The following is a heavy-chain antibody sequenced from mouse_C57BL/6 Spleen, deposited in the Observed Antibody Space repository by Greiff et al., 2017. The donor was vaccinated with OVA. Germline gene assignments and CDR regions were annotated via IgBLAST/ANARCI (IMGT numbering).Heavy chain of an antibody. J-gene: IGHJ4*01. CDR3: AREEDGNGYAMDY. CDR2: IYPGSGNT. D-gene: IGHD2-1*01. V-gene: IGHV1-76*01. CDR1: GYTFTDYY. Sequence: QVHVKQSGAELVRPGASVKLSCKASGYTFTDYYINWVQQRPGQGLEWIAMIYPGSGNTYYNEKFKGKATLAAEKSSSTAYMQLSSLTSEDSAVYFCAREEDGNGYAMDYWGQGTSVTVSS.